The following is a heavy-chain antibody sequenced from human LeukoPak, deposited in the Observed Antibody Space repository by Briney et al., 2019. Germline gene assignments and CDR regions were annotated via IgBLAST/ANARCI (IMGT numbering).Heavy chain of an antibody. Sequence: PGGSLRLSCAASGFTFSSYAMSWVRQAPGKGLEWVSAISGSGSTYYADSVKGRFTISRDNSKNTLYLQMSSLRAEDTAVYYCAKAYDSSGYYSSFDYWGQGTLVTVSS. D-gene: IGHD3-22*01. J-gene: IGHJ4*02. CDR2: ISGSGST. CDR3: AKAYDSSGYYSSFDY. CDR1: GFTFSSYA. V-gene: IGHV3-23*01.